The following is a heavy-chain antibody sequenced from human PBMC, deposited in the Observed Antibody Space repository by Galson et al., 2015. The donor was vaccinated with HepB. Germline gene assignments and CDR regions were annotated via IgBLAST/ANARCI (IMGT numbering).Heavy chain of an antibody. CDR2: IKSKTDGGTT. J-gene: IGHJ6*02. V-gene: IGHV3-15*01. Sequence: SLRLSCAASGFTFSNAWMSWVRQAPGKGLEWVGRIKSKTDGGTTDYAAPVKGRFTISRDDSKNTLYLQMNSLKTEDTAVYYCTVSGGDYVGCYGMDVWGQGTTVTVSS. CDR1: GFTFSNAW. D-gene: IGHD4-17*01. CDR3: TVSGGDYVGCYGMDV.